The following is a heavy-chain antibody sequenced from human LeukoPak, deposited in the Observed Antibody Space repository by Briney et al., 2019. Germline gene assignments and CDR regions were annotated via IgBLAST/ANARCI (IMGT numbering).Heavy chain of an antibody. V-gene: IGHV3-23*01. D-gene: IGHD6-19*01. CDR3: AKDRGWSSDWYFDY. CDR2: ISGSGGST. CDR1: GFTFSTSA. J-gene: IGHJ4*02. Sequence: HPGGSLRLSCAASGFTFSTSAMSWVRQSPGKGLEWVSAISGSGGSTYYPDSVKGRFTISRDNSKNTLYLQMNSLRAKDTAVYYCAKDRGWSSDWYFDYWGQGTLVTVSS.